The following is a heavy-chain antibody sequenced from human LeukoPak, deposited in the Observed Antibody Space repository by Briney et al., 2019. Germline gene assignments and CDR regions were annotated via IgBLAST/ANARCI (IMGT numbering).Heavy chain of an antibody. CDR1: GLTFSTSG. V-gene: IGHV3-21*06. D-gene: IGHD1-14*01. Sequence: GGSLRLSCTASGLTFSTSGFNWVRQAPGKWLEWVASIGPTGSDRYHADSIKGRFTVSRDNANNFLYLQMNSLRAEDTAVYYCATETNGRHYDYWGQGTLLTVSS. CDR2: IGPTGSDR. J-gene: IGHJ4*02. CDR3: ATETNGRHYDY.